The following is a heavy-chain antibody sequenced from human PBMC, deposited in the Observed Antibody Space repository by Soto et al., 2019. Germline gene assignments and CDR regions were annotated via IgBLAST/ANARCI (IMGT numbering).Heavy chain of an antibody. Sequence: QVQLVQSGAEVKKPGSSVKVSCKASGGTFSSYAISWVRQAPGQGLEWMGGIIPSFGTANYAQKFQGRVTLTADESTSTAYMELSSLRSDDPAVYYCERDLNSGGKDFPLDVWGQGTTVTVSS. V-gene: IGHV1-69*01. CDR1: GGTFSSYA. J-gene: IGHJ6*02. D-gene: IGHD2-15*01. CDR2: IIPSFGTA. CDR3: ERDLNSGGKDFPLDV.